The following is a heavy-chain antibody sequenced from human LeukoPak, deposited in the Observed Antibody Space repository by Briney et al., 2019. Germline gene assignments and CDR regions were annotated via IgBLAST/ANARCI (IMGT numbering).Heavy chain of an antibody. CDR1: GFTFKSYA. Sequence: GGSLRLSCAASGFTFKSYAMSWVRQAPGKGLEWVSGISWSGDSTYYADSVKGRFTISRDNSKNTLYLQMNSLRAEDTALYYCAKGHLAVASWGQGSLVTVSS. V-gene: IGHV3-23*01. CDR3: AKGHLAVAS. D-gene: IGHD6-19*01. CDR2: ISWSGDST. J-gene: IGHJ5*02.